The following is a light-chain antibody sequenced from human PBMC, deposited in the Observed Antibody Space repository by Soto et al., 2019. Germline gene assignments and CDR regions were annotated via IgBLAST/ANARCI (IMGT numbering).Light chain of an antibody. J-gene: IGKJ1*01. Sequence: AVQLTQSPSSLSASVGDRVTITCRASQGIRTDLGWYQQSPGKAPKVLIVGASTLQSGVPSRFSGSGSGTDFTLTISSLQPEDSATYYCQQYNSYLWTFGQGTKVEIK. CDR3: QQYNSYLWT. V-gene: IGKV1-6*01. CDR2: GAS. CDR1: QGIRTD.